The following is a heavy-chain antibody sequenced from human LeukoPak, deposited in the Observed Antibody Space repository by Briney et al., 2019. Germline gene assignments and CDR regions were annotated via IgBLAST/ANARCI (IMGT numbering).Heavy chain of an antibody. CDR1: GFTFSSYG. J-gene: IGHJ4*02. Sequence: GGSLRLSCAASGFTFSSYGMHWVRQAPGKGLEWVAVISYDGSNKYYADSVKGRFTISRDNSKNTLYLQMNSLRAEDTAVYYCAKDRSGLLWFGELSPFDYWGQGTLVTVSS. CDR2: ISYDGSNK. V-gene: IGHV3-30*18. D-gene: IGHD3-10*01. CDR3: AKDRSGLLWFGELSPFDY.